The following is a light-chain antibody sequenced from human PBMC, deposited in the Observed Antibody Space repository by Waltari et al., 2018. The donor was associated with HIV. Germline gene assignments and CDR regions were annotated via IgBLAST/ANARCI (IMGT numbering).Light chain of an antibody. J-gene: IGLJ2*01. V-gene: IGLV1-40*01. CDR3: QSYDNSLSNVV. Sequence: QSVLTQPPSVSGAPGQRVTIPCTGSNSNIGAGYDAHWYQQLPGSAPKPLMFDNRKRPAVVPDRFSGSKSGTSASLVIPGLQAADEAVYYCQSYDNSLSNVVFGGGTKLIVL. CDR2: DNR. CDR1: NSNIGAGYD.